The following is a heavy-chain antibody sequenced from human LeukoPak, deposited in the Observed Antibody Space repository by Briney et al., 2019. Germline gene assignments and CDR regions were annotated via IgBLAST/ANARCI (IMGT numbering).Heavy chain of an antibody. CDR1: GFTFSSYW. V-gene: IGHV3-7*01. D-gene: IGHD6-13*01. J-gene: IGHJ6*03. CDR2: IKQDGSEK. CDR3: ASRYSSSWYYYYYYMDV. Sequence: GGSLRLSCAASGFTFSSYWMSWVRQAPGKGLEWVANIKQDGSEKYYVDSVKGRFTISRDNAKNSLYLQMNSLRAEDTAVYYCASRYSSSWYYYYYYMDVWGKGTTVTVSS.